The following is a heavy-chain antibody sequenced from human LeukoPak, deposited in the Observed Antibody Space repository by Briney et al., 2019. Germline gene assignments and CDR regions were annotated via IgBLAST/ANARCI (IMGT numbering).Heavy chain of an antibody. Sequence: PGGSLRLSCAASGFTLRSNYMTWVRQAPGKGLEWVSVIYANGSTYYPDSVEGRFTISKDNSKSSLYLQMNSLRAEDTAVYYCARCKGGWSDHYYGLDVWGQGTTVTVSS. D-gene: IGHD6-19*01. CDR2: IYANGST. V-gene: IGHV3-53*01. J-gene: IGHJ6*02. CDR1: GFTLRSNY. CDR3: ARCKGGWSDHYYGLDV.